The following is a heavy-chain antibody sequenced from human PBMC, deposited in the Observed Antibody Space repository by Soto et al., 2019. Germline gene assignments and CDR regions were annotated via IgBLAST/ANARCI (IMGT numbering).Heavy chain of an antibody. Sequence: VQLLESGGGLVQPGGSLRLSCAASGFTFSNYAMSWVRQAPGKGLEWVSAVSGSGGNTYYADSVQGRFTISSDNSKNMLNMKVNSLRAEDTAVYYCAKLNLFVSAAAGRGPFDYWGQGTLVTVSS. CDR1: GFTFSNYA. J-gene: IGHJ4*02. D-gene: IGHD6-13*01. CDR2: VSGSGGNT. CDR3: AKLNLFVSAAAGRGPFDY. V-gene: IGHV3-23*01.